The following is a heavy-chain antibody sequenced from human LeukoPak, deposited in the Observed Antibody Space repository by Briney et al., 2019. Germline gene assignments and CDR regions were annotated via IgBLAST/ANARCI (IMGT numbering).Heavy chain of an antibody. D-gene: IGHD3-22*01. CDR2: IYHSGST. J-gene: IGHJ2*01. V-gene: IGHV4-4*02. Sequence: SGTLSLTCAVSGGSISSSNWWSWVRQPPGKGLEWIGEIYHSGSTNYNPSLKSRVTISVDTSKNQFSLKLSSVTAADTAVYYCARAPLGYYDSSGYYYRYFDLWGRGTLVTVSS. CDR1: GGSISSSNW. CDR3: ARAPLGYYDSSGYYYRYFDL.